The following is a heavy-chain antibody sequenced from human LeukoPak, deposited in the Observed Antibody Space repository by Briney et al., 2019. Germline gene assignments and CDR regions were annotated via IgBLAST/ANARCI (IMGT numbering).Heavy chain of an antibody. Sequence: SGGSLRLSCAASGFTFSSYSMNWVRQAPGKGLEWVSSISRSSSYIYYADSVKGRFTISRDNAKNSLYLQMNSLRAEDTAVYYCARDGPYYYDSSGFSDYWGQGTLVTVSS. V-gene: IGHV3-21*01. CDR2: ISRSSSYI. J-gene: IGHJ4*02. CDR3: ARDGPYYYDSSGFSDY. CDR1: GFTFSSYS. D-gene: IGHD3-22*01.